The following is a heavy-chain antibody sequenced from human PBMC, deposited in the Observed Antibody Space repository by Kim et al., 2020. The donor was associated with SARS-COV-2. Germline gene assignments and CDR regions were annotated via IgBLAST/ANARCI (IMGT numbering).Heavy chain of an antibody. V-gene: IGHV3-30*04. D-gene: IGHD3-10*01. Sequence: GGSLRLSCAASGFTFSSYAMHWVRQAPGKGLEWVAVISYDGSNKYYADSVKGRFTISRDNSKNTLYLHMNSLRAEDTAVYYCAGGGRGQLWFGELLPNY. CDR2: ISYDGSNK. CDR3: AGGGRGQLWFGELLPNY. J-gene: IGHJ6*01. CDR1: GFTFSSYA.